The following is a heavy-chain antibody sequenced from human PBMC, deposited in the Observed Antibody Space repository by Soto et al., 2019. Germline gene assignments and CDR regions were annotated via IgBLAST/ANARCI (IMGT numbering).Heavy chain of an antibody. V-gene: IGHV3-48*02. CDR3: ARSVEGHFDY. Sequence: EVQLVESGGGLVQPGGSLRLTCAASGFPFSIYSMNWVRQAPGKGLEWSSYITSDTNTIKYADSVKGRFTISRDNAKNLLYLQMNSLRDEDTAVYFCARSVEGHFDYWGQGTVVTVSS. CDR2: ITSDTNTI. J-gene: IGHJ4*02. D-gene: IGHD6-19*01. CDR1: GFPFSIYS.